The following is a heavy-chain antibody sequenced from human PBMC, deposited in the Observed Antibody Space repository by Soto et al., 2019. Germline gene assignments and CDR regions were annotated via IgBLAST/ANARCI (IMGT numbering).Heavy chain of an antibody. D-gene: IGHD3-22*01. J-gene: IGHJ4*02. V-gene: IGHV3-23*01. CDR3: AKDYYDSSGYTFDY. CDR1: GFTFSSYA. CDR2: ISGSGGST. Sequence: PGGSLRLSFAASGFTFSSYAMSWFRQSPGKGLEWVSAISGSGGSTYYADSVKGRFTISRDNSKNTLYLQMNSLRAEDTAVYYCAKDYYDSSGYTFDYWGQGTLVTVS.